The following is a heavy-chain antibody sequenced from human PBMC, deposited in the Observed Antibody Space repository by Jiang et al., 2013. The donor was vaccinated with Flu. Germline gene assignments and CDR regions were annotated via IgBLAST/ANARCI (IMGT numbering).Heavy chain of an antibody. J-gene: IGHJ5*02. CDR2: ISAYNGNT. CDR3: ARVWVPAAIEWFDP. Sequence: SVKVSCKASGYTFTSYGIRLGATGPWTRLEWMGWISAYNGNTDYAQKLQGRVTMTTDTSTSTAYMELRSLRSDDTAVYYCARVWVPAAIEWFDPWGQGTLVTVSS. CDR1: GYTFTSYG. V-gene: IGHV1-18*04. D-gene: IGHD2-2*02.